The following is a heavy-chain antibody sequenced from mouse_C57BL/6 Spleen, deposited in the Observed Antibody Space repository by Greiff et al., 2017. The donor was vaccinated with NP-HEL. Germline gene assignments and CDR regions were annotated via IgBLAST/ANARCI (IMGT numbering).Heavy chain of an antibody. J-gene: IGHJ1*03. Sequence: QVQLQQPGAELVRPGSSVKLSCKASGYTFTSYWMDWVKQRPGQGLEWIGNIYPSDSETHYNQKFKDKATLTVDKSSSTAYMQLSSLTSEDSAVYYCAGGFGYGSSYLYFDVWGTGTTVTVSS. CDR2: IYPSDSET. CDR3: AGGFGYGSSYLYFDV. D-gene: IGHD1-1*01. CDR1: GYTFTSYW. V-gene: IGHV1-61*01.